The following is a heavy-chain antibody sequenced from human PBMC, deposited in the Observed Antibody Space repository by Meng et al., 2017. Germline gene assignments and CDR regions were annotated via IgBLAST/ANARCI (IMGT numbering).Heavy chain of an antibody. CDR1: GFTVSSNY. CDR3: ARVLSWESSSWYV. V-gene: IGHV3-53*01. Sequence: GGSLRLSCAASGFTVSSNYMSWVRQAPGKGLEWVSVIYSGGSTYYADSVKGRFTISRDNAKNSLYLQMNSLRAEDTAVYYCARVLSWESSSWYVWGQGTMVTVSS. D-gene: IGHD6-13*01. J-gene: IGHJ3*01. CDR2: IYSGGST.